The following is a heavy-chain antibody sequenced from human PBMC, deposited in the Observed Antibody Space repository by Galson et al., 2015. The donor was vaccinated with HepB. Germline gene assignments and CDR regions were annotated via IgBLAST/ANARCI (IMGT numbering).Heavy chain of an antibody. CDR2: IIPIFGTA. CDR1: GGTFSSYA. Sequence: SVKVSCKASGGTFSSYAISWVRQAPGQGLEWMGGIIPIFGTANYAQKFQGRVTITADESTSTAYMELSSLRSEDTAVYYCAREMRAPVAAAGLYGYGMDVWGQGTTVTVSS. CDR3: AREMRAPVAAAGLYGYGMDV. D-gene: IGHD6-13*01. V-gene: IGHV1-69*13. J-gene: IGHJ6*02.